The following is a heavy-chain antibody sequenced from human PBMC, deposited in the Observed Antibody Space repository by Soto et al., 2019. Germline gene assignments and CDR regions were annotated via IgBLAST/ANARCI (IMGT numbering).Heavy chain of an antibody. D-gene: IGHD3-10*01. CDR1: GGSFSGYY. Sequence: SETLSLTCAVYGGSFSGYYWSWIRQPPGKGLEWIGEINHSGSTNYNPSLKSRVTISVDTSKNQFSLKLSSVTAADTAVYYCARRRTSYYYGSGSSWYFDYWGQGTLVTVSS. CDR2: INHSGST. J-gene: IGHJ4*02. V-gene: IGHV4-34*01. CDR3: ARRRTSYYYGSGSSWYFDY.